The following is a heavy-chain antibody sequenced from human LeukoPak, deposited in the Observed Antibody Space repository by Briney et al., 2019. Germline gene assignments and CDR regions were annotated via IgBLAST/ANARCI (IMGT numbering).Heavy chain of an antibody. J-gene: IGHJ4*02. V-gene: IGHV3-30-3*01. Sequence: GGSLRLSCAASGFTFSDYAMHWVRQAPGKGLEWVAVISKDGSDKYYPGSVRGRFTISRDNSKNTLYLQMNSLRAEDTAVYYCARDMDYRPIGNYYYGYWGQGTLVTVSS. CDR2: ISKDGSDK. CDR3: ARDMDYRPIGNYYYGY. D-gene: IGHD1-7*01. CDR1: GFTFSDYA.